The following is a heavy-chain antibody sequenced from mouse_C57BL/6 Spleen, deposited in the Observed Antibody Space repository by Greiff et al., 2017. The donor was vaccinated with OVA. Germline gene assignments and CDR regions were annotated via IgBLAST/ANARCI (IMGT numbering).Heavy chain of an antibody. J-gene: IGHJ1*03. V-gene: IGHV1-52*01. CDR3: ARGAYYYGSSDWYFDV. CDR1: GYTFTSYW. D-gene: IGHD1-1*01. Sequence: QVQLQQPGAELVRPGSSVKLSCKASGYTFTSYWMHWVKQRPIQGLEWIGNIDPSDSETHYNQKFKDKATLTVDKSSSTACMQLSSLTSEDSAVYYCARGAYYYGSSDWYFDVWGTGTTVTVSS. CDR2: IDPSDSET.